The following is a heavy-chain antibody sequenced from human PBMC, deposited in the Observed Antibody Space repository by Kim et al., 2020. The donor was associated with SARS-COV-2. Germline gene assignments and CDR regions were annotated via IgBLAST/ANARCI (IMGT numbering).Heavy chain of an antibody. CDR3: ARGSYGSSSPYWGYFQH. CDR1: GFTFSSYW. V-gene: IGHV3-74*01. D-gene: IGHD6-13*01. J-gene: IGHJ1*01. Sequence: GGSLRLSCAASGFTFSSYWMHWVRQAPGKGLVWVSRINSDGSSTSYADSVKGRFTISRDNAKNTLYLQMNSLRAEDTAVYYCARGSYGSSSPYWGYFQHWGQGTLVTVSS. CDR2: INSDGSST.